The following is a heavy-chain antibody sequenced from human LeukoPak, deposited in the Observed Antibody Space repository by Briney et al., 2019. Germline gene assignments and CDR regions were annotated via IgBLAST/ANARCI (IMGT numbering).Heavy chain of an antibody. CDR3: ASGGKQWLGKLGLDP. J-gene: IGHJ5*02. CDR2: MNPNNGNA. CDR1: GGTFTSYD. D-gene: IGHD6-19*01. V-gene: IGHV1-8*01. Sequence: ASVKVSCKASGGTFTSYDINWVRQATGQGLEWMGWMNPNNGNAGYAQKFQGRVTMTRDTSISTAYMKLSSLRSEDTAVYYCASGGKQWLGKLGLDPWGQGTLVTVSS.